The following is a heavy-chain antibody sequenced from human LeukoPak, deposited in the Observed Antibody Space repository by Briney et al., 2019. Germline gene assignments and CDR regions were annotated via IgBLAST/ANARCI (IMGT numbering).Heavy chain of an antibody. Sequence: LAGGSLRLSCAASGFTVSSNYMSWVRQAPGKGLEWVSVIYSGGSTYYADSVKGRFTISRDNSKNTLYLQMNSLRAEDTAVYYCARDPRLYYSSLSGDYWGQGTLVTVSS. V-gene: IGHV3-66*01. CDR3: ARDPRLYYSSLSGDY. J-gene: IGHJ4*02. D-gene: IGHD6-6*01. CDR2: IYSGGST. CDR1: GFTVSSNY.